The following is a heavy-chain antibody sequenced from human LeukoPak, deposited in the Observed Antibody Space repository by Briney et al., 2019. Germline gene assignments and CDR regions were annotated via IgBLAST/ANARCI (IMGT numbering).Heavy chain of an antibody. D-gene: IGHD7-27*01. J-gene: IGHJ6*02. CDR2: ISYDGSNK. CDR3: AKDLGAPANWGEDSYGMDV. CDR1: GFTFSSYG. Sequence: PPGGSLRLSCAASGFTFSSYGMHWVRQAPGKGLEWVAVISYDGSNKYYADSVKGRFPISRDSSKNTLYLQMNSLRAEDTAVYYCAKDLGAPANWGEDSYGMDVWGQGPTVTVSS. V-gene: IGHV3-30*18.